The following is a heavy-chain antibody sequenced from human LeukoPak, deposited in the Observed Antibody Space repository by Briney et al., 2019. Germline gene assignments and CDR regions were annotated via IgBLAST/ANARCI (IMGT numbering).Heavy chain of an antibody. V-gene: IGHV3-73*01. J-gene: IGHJ4*02. Sequence: GGSLRLSCAASGFTFSGSAVHGVRQASGKGLEWVGRIRSKANSYATAYAASVKGRFTISRDDSKNTAYLQMNSLKTEDTAVYYCTRLGEAVAGTEDYWGQGTLVTVSS. CDR3: TRLGEAVAGTEDY. CDR1: GFTFSGSA. D-gene: IGHD6-19*01. CDR2: IRSKANSYAT.